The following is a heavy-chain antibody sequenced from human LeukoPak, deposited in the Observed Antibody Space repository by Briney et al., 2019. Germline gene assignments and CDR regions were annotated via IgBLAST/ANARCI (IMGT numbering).Heavy chain of an antibody. Sequence: PGGSLRLSCAASGFTFSTYSMNWVRQAPGKGLEWVSSISSSSTYIYYADSVKGRFTISRDNAKKSLYLQMNSLRAEDTAVYYCARVYYASWSGQPLSQHWLDPWGQGTLVTVSS. J-gene: IGHJ5*02. V-gene: IGHV3-21*01. CDR1: GFTFSTYS. CDR2: ISSSSTYI. CDR3: ARVYYASWSGQPLSQHWLDP. D-gene: IGHD3-3*01.